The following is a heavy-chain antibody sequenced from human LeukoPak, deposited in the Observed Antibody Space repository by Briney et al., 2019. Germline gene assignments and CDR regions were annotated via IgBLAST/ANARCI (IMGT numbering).Heavy chain of an antibody. CDR2: FDPEDGET. D-gene: IGHD3-22*01. J-gene: IGHJ4*02. CDR1: GYTLTELS. Sequence: ASVKVSCKVSGYTLTELSMHWVRQAPGKGLEWMGGFDPEDGETIYAQKFQGRVTMTEDTSTDTAYMELSSLRSEDTAVYYCATDPHYYDSSGSDYCGQGTLVTVSS. CDR3: ATDPHYYDSSGSDY. V-gene: IGHV1-24*01.